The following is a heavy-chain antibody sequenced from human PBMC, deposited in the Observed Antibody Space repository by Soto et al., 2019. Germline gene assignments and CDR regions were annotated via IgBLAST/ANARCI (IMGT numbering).Heavy chain of an antibody. D-gene: IGHD3-22*01. V-gene: IGHV4-34*01. CDR1: GGSFSGYY. CDR3: ARGCNYYDSSGYERPFDY. CDR2: INHSGST. Sequence: SETLSLTCAVYGGSFSGYYWSWIRQPPGKGLEWIGEINHSGSTNYNPSLKSRGTISVDTSKNQFSLKLGFVTAADTAMYYCARGCNYYDSSGYERPFDYWGQGTLVHVSS. J-gene: IGHJ4*02.